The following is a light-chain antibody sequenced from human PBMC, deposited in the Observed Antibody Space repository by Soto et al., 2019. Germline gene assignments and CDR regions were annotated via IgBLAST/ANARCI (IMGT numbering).Light chain of an antibody. CDR1: QSVTSTS. CDR2: GAA. Sequence: EIVLSQSPGTLSLSPGERATLSCRASQSVTSTSLSWYQQKTGQAPRLLIYGAANRATGIPDRFSGRGSGTDFTLTISRLEPEDFAVYYFQLYGSSPMYTFGQGTTLELK. CDR3: QLYGSSPMYT. V-gene: IGKV3-20*01. J-gene: IGKJ2*01.